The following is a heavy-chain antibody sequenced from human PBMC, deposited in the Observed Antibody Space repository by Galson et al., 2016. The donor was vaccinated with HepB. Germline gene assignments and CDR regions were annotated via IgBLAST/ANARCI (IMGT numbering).Heavy chain of an antibody. CDR1: GGSISSYS. CDR2: IYTSGST. D-gene: IGHD3-22*01. J-gene: IGHJ3*02. V-gene: IGHV4-4*07. CDR3: AREDETRIVVVGRASGAFDI. Sequence: SETLSLTCTVSGGSISSYSWSWIRQPAGKGLEWIGRIYTSGSTNYNPSLKSRVTMSVDTSKNQFSLKLSSVTAADTAVYYCAREDETRIVVVGRASGAFDIWGQGTMVTVSS.